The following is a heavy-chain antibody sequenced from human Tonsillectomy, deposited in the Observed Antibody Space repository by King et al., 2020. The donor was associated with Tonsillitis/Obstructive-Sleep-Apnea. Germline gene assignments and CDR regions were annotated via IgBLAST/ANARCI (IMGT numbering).Heavy chain of an antibody. V-gene: IGHV5-51*01. J-gene: IGHJ3*02. Sequence: QLVQSGAEVKKPGESLKISCKGSGYSFTSYWIGWVRQMPGKGLEWMGIIYPGDSHTTYSPSFQGQVTISADKSISTAYLQWSSLKASDTAMYYCARRTRYCSGGSCPDAFDIWGQGTVVTVSS. CDR3: ARRTRYCSGGSCPDAFDI. CDR1: GYSFTSYW. D-gene: IGHD2-15*01. CDR2: IYPGDSHT.